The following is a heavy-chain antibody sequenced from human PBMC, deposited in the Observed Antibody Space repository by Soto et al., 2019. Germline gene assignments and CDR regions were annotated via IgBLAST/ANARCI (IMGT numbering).Heavy chain of an antibody. D-gene: IGHD3-22*01. CDR1: GFTFSSYG. V-gene: IGHV3-30*03. Sequence: GGCLRLCCAASGFTFSSYGMHWFRQAPGKGLEWVAVISYDGSNKYYADSVKGRFTISRDNSKNTLYLQMNSLRAEDTAVYYCARAPHYYDSSGLHYYGMDVWGQGTTVTVSS. J-gene: IGHJ6*02. CDR3: ARAPHYYDSSGLHYYGMDV. CDR2: ISYDGSNK.